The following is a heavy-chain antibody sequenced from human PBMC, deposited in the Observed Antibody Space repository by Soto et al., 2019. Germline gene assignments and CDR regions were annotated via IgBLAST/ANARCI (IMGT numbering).Heavy chain of an antibody. Sequence: PVVSLRISCAASGFTFRVYDMHWVRQAPGKGLEWVADISYDGNKKYYTDSVKGRFTISRDNSKNTLYLQMNSLTTEDTALYYCAQEAPGGWHFFDTWGQGTLVTVSS. CDR3: AQEAPGGWHFFDT. CDR1: GFTFRVYD. V-gene: IGHV3-30*18. D-gene: IGHD6-19*01. CDR2: ISYDGNKK. J-gene: IGHJ4*02.